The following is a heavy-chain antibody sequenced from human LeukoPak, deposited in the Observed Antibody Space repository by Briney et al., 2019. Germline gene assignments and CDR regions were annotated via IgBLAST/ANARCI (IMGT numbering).Heavy chain of an antibody. Sequence: GGSLRLSCAASGFTFTNYAMNWVRQAPGKGLEWVSAISGGSSSYADSVRGRFTISRDNSNNMLYLQMNSLRAEDTAVYYCAKPLRDAGSFNYPYFDFWGQGTLVTVSS. D-gene: IGHD5-24*01. CDR1: GFTFTNYA. CDR3: AKPLRDAGSFNYPYFDF. CDR2: ISGGSS. V-gene: IGHV3-23*01. J-gene: IGHJ4*02.